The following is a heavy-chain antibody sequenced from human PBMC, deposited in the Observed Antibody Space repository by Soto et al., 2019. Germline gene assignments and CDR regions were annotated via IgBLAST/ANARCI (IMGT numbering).Heavy chain of an antibody. J-gene: IGHJ4*02. CDR3: ARLNYYYDSSGYYGRFFYFDY. V-gene: IGHV4-39*01. CDR1: GGSISSSSYY. Sequence: SETLSLTCTVSGGSISSSSYYWGWIRQPPGKGLEWIGSIYYSGSTYYNPSLKSRVTISVDTSKNQFSLKLSSVTAADTAVYYCARLNYYYDSSGYYGRFFYFDYWGQGTLVTVSS. CDR2: IYYSGST. D-gene: IGHD3-22*01.